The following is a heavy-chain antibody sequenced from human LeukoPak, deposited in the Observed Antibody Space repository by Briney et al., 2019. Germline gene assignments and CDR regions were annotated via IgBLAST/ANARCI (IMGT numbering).Heavy chain of an antibody. D-gene: IGHD2-2*01. CDR2: MNPNSGNT. V-gene: IGHV1-8*01. CDR3: AREVVPAGTPVYMDV. J-gene: IGHJ6*03. Sequence: ASVKVSCXASGYTFTSYDINWVRQATGQGLEWMVWMNPNSGNTGYAQKFQGRVTMTRNTSISTAYMELSSLRSEDTAVYYCAREVVPAGTPVYMDVWGKGTTVTVSS. CDR1: GYTFTSYD.